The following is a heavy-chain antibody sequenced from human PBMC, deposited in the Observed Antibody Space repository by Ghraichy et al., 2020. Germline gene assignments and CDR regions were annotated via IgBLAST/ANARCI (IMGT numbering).Heavy chain of an antibody. CDR2: ISWDGGST. Sequence: GGSLRLSCAASGFTFDDYAMHWVRQAPGKGLEWVSLISWDGGSTYYADSVKGRFTISRDNSKNSLYLQMNSLRAEDTALYYCAKDGYSAYDSFYGTSYYYYYMDVWGKGTTVTVSS. J-gene: IGHJ6*03. D-gene: IGHD5-12*01. CDR1: GFTFDDYA. CDR3: AKDGYSAYDSFYGTSYYYYYMDV. V-gene: IGHV3-43D*03.